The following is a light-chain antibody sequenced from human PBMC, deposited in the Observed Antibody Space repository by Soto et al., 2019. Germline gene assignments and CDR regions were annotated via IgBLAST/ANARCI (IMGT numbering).Light chain of an antibody. J-gene: IGKJ1*01. CDR3: QQYKSYSRT. CDR1: ESISSW. CDR2: KAS. V-gene: IGKV1-5*03. Sequence: DIQMTQSPSTLSACVGDRVTITCGASESISSWLAWYQQKPGKAPKLLIYKASNLESGVPSRFSGSGSGTEFTLTISSLQPDDFATYYCQQYKSYSRTFGQGTKVDI.